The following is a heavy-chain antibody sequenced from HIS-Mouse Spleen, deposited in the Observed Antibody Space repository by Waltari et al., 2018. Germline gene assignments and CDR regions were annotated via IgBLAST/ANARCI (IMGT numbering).Heavy chain of an antibody. V-gene: IGHV4-34*01. CDR2: INHSGST. J-gene: IGHJ4*02. Sequence: QVQLQQWGAGLLKPSETLSLTCAVYGGSFSGYYWSWIRKPPGKGLEWIGEINHSGSTNYNPSLKSRVTISVDTSKNQFSLKLSSVTAADTAVYYCARGYPDYYGSGSYSPDYWGQGTLVTVSS. CDR1: GGSFSGYY. CDR3: ARGYPDYYGSGSYSPDY. D-gene: IGHD3-10*01.